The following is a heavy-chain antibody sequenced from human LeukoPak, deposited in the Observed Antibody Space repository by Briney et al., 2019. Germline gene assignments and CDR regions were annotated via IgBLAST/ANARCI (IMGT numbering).Heavy chain of an antibody. Sequence: GGSLRLSCAGPEFTFNVYWMHWVRQVPGKGLVCVSRINTDGTYIIYEDSVKGRFTISRDNAENTVYLQMSSLRAGDTAVYYCARVIGGDYHFDSWGQGVLVIVSS. D-gene: IGHD2-21*02. J-gene: IGHJ4*02. CDR3: ARVIGGDYHFDS. CDR2: INTDGTYI. CDR1: EFTFNVYW. V-gene: IGHV3-74*01.